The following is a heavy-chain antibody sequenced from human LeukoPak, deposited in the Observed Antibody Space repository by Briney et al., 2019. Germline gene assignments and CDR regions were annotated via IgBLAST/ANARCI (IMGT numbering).Heavy chain of an antibody. CDR3: VRDYRDSSGDHQHFDY. Sequence: GGSLRLSCAASGFTFSNYAINWVRQAPGKWLEWVSAISGSGATTHHADSVKGRFTISRDNAKNSLYLQMSSLRAEDTAVYYCVRDYRDSSGDHQHFDYWGQGALVTVSS. CDR2: ISGSGATT. D-gene: IGHD3-22*01. V-gene: IGHV3-23*01. J-gene: IGHJ4*02. CDR1: GFTFSNYA.